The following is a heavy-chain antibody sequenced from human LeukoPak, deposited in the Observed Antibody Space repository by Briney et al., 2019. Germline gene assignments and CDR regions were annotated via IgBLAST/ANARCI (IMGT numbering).Heavy chain of an antibody. D-gene: IGHD6-25*01. V-gene: IGHV3-7*01. CDR3: AREGAAAVTPAYFDY. Sequence: GGSLRLSCLGPGFTLSTYRMSWVRQAPGKGLEWVANIKQDGSGENYVDSVKGRFTISGYNAKNSLFLQMNSLRAEDTAVYYCAREGAAAVTPAYFDYWGQGTLVTVSS. CDR1: GFTLSTYR. CDR2: IKQDGSGE. J-gene: IGHJ4*02.